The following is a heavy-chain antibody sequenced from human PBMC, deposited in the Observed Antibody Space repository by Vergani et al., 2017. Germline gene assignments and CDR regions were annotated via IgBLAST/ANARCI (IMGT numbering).Heavy chain of an antibody. CDR1: GFTSRYYG. J-gene: IGHJ1*01. CDR3: ATKSCGTPGCQIGYFRE. CDR2: ISYDGTQK. D-gene: IGHD1-1*01. Sequence: QVHLVESGGGVVQPGRSLRLSCVVSGFTSRYYGMHWLRQAPGKGREWVAVISYDGTQKYYADSVKCRFTISRDNSKSTLYLQMNSLRTEDTAVYYCATKSCGTPGCQIGYFREWGQGNLVTVSS. V-gene: IGHV3-30*03.